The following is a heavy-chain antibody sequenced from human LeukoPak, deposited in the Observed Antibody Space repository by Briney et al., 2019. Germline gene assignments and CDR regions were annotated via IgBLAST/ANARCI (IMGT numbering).Heavy chain of an antibody. CDR1: GFTFSSYW. J-gene: IGHJ4*02. CDR2: IKEDGSVK. D-gene: IGHD5-24*01. CDR3: ARDRGWLQFDY. Sequence: GGSLRPSCAASGFTFSSYWISWVRQAPGKGLEWVANIKEDGSVKYYLDSVKGRFTISRDNVKNSLYLQMNSLRAEDTAVYYCARDRGWLQFDYWGQGTLVTVS. V-gene: IGHV3-7*01.